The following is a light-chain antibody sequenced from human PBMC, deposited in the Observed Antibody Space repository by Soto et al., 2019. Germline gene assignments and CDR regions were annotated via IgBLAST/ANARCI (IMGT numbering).Light chain of an antibody. V-gene: IGKV3-15*01. CDR2: DTY. CDR1: QSVGTT. Sequence: EIVLTQSPAALSVSPGESATLSCWASQSVGTTLNWYQQKPGQAPRILIYDTYIRATGIPDRLSGSGSGTEFNLTISSLQSEDFAVYYCQQYNNWPRTCGQGTKVDIK. J-gene: IGKJ1*01. CDR3: QQYNNWPRT.